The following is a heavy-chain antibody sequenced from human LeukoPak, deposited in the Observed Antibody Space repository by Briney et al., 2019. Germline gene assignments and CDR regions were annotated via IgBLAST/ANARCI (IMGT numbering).Heavy chain of an antibody. CDR3: ARALTSGGYDFWSGYYYLDY. J-gene: IGHJ4*02. D-gene: IGHD3-3*01. V-gene: IGHV4-34*01. CDR2: INHSGST. Sequence: SETLSLTCAVYGGSFSGHYWSWIRQPPGKGLEWIGEINHSGSTNYNPSLKSRVTISVDTSKNQFSLKLSSVTAADTAVYYCARALTSGGYDFWSGYYYLDYWGQGTLVTVSS. CDR1: GGSFSGHY.